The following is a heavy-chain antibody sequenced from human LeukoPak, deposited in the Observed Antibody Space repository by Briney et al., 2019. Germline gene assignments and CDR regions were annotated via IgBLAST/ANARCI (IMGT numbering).Heavy chain of an antibody. CDR2: IYHSGST. Sequence: PSGTLSLTCAVSGGSISSSNWWSWVRQPPGKGLEWIGEIYHSGSTNYNPSLKSRVTISVDKSKNQFSLKLSSVTAADTAVYYCAREDDSSGSPYYFDYWGQGTLVTVSS. V-gene: IGHV4-4*02. CDR3: AREDDSSGSPYYFDY. J-gene: IGHJ4*02. CDR1: GGSISSSNW. D-gene: IGHD3-22*01.